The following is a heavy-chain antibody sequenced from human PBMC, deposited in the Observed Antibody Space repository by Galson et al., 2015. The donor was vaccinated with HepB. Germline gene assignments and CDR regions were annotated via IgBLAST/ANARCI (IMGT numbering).Heavy chain of an antibody. Sequence: SVKVSCKASGGTFSSYTISWVRQAPGQGLEWMGRIIPSLGIANYAQKFQGRVTITADKSTSTAYMELSSLRSEDTAVYYCARDYDSSGYFLAAFDIWGQGTMVTVSS. CDR3: ARDYDSSGYFLAAFDI. V-gene: IGHV1-69*02. D-gene: IGHD3-22*01. CDR2: IIPSLGIA. CDR1: GGTFSSYT. J-gene: IGHJ3*02.